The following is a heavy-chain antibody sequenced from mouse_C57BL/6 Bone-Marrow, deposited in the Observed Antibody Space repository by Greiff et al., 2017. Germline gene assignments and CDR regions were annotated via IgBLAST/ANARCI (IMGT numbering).Heavy chain of an antibody. CDR1: GYTFTDYN. D-gene: IGHD1-1*01. CDR3: ARCYYGSSYVSYAMDY. Sequence: VQLQQSGPELVKPGASVKIPCKASGYTFTDYNMDWVKQSHGKSLEWIGDINPNNGGTIYNQKFKGKATLTVDKSSSTAYMELRSLTSEDTAVYYCARCYYGSSYVSYAMDYWGQGTSVTVSS. J-gene: IGHJ4*01. V-gene: IGHV1-18*01. CDR2: INPNNGGT.